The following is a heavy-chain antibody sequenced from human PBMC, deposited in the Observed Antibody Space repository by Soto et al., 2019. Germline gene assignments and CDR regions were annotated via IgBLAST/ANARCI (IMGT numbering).Heavy chain of an antibody. J-gene: IGHJ3*02. V-gene: IGHV3-23*01. CDR2: ISVSGDST. Sequence: EVQLLESGGGLVQPGGSLRLSCAASGFTFSSSAMTWVRQAPGKGLEWVSGISVSGDSTYNADSVKGRFTISRDNSKNTLFLQMNSLRAEDTAVYFCAKDAVGVLHDAFDIWGQGTMVTVSS. D-gene: IGHD2-8*01. CDR1: GFTFSSSA. CDR3: AKDAVGVLHDAFDI.